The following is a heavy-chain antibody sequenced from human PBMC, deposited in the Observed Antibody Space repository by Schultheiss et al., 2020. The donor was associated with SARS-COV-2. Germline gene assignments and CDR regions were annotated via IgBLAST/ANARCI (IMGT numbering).Heavy chain of an antibody. V-gene: IGHV4-34*01. CDR1: GFTFSDYY. CDR2: INHSGST. Sequence: GSLRLSCAASGFTFSDYYMSWIRQAPGKGLEWIGEINHSGSTNYNPSLKSRVTISVDTSKNQFSLKLSSVTAADTAVYYCARQTMVRGKSSSGGWFDPWGQGTLVTVSS. D-gene: IGHD3-10*01. CDR3: ARQTMVRGKSSSGGWFDP. J-gene: IGHJ5*02.